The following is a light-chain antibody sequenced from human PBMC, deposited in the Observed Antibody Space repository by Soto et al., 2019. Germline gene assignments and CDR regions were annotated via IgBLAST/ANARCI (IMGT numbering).Light chain of an antibody. J-gene: IGLJ3*02. CDR1: SSDVGGYNY. Sequence: QSALTQPASVSGSPGQSITISCTGTSSDVGGYNYVSWYQHLPGKAPKLMIHEVSNRPSGVSNRFSGSKSGNTASLTISGLQVEDEADYYSSSYTSSSTWVFGGGTKVTVL. CDR2: EVS. CDR3: SSYTSSSTWV. V-gene: IGLV2-14*01.